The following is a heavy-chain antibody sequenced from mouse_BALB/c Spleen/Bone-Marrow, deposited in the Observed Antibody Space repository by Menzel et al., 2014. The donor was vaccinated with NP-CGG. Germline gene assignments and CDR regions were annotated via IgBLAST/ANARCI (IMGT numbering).Heavy chain of an antibody. D-gene: IGHD4-1*02. CDR1: GYAFSSSW. Sequence: QVQLQQSGPELVKPGASVEISCKASGYAFSSSWMNWVKQRPGQGLEWIGRIYPGDGDTKYNGKFKGKATLTADKSSSTAYMQLSSLTSVDSAVYFCARPLNWDPYAMDYWGQGTSVTVSS. CDR2: IYPGDGDT. V-gene: IGHV1-82*01. J-gene: IGHJ4*01. CDR3: ARPLNWDPYAMDY.